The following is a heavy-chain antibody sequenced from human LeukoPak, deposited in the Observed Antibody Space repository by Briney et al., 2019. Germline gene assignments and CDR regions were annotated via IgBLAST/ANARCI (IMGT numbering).Heavy chain of an antibody. CDR1: GGSFSSYY. D-gene: IGHD1-26*01. Sequence: PSETLSLTCAVYGGSFSSYYWNWIRQPPGKGLEWIGEINQSGSTNYNPSLKSRVAISVDTSKNQFSLKLTSVTAADTAVYYCARGQEDWDLLQRAVNFDYWGRGTLVTVSS. V-gene: IGHV4-34*01. CDR3: ARGQEDWDLLQRAVNFDY. CDR2: INQSGST. J-gene: IGHJ4*02.